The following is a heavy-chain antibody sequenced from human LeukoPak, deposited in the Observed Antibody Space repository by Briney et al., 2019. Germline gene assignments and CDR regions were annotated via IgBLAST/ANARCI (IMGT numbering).Heavy chain of an antibody. J-gene: IGHJ4*02. V-gene: IGHV3-53*01. CDR2: IYSGGST. CDR1: GFTVRSHY. Sequence: GGSLRLSCAASGFTVRSHYMNWVRQAPGKGLEWVSVIYSGGSTNSADSVKGRFTISRDNAKNSLYLQMNSLRAEDTAVYYCARKGYYDSSGLDYWGQGTLVTVSS. D-gene: IGHD3-22*01. CDR3: ARKGYYDSSGLDY.